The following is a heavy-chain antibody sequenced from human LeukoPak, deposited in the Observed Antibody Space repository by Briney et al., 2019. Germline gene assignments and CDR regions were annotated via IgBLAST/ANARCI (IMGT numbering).Heavy chain of an antibody. V-gene: IGHV4-4*09. Sequence: SETLSLTCTVSGGSISTYYWSWIRRPPGKGLEWIAYIHASGPTNYNPSLKSRITISVDTSKNQFSLKLSSVTAADTAVYYCARHDAGIAARPFDNWGQGTLVTVST. CDR3: ARHDAGIAARPFDN. J-gene: IGHJ4*02. CDR2: IHASGPT. D-gene: IGHD6-6*01. CDR1: GGSISTYY.